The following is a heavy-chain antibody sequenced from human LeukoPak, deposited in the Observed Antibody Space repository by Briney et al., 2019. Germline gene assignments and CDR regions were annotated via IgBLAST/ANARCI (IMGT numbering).Heavy chain of an antibody. V-gene: IGHV4-39*01. CDR1: GGSISSTTYY. J-gene: IGHJ4*02. CDR2: IYYSGST. Sequence: SETLSLTCTVSGGSISSTTYYWGWIRQPPGKGLEWIGSIYYSGSTYYNPSLKSRVTISVDTSKNQFSLKLSSVTAADTAVYYCARVGAAAVDYWGQGTLVTVSS. CDR3: ARVGAAAVDY. D-gene: IGHD6-13*01.